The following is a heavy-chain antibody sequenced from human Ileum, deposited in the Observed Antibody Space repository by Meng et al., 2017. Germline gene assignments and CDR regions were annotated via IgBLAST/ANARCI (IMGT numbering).Heavy chain of an antibody. CDR3: ARHKNMVGDLDY. CDR2: IYHGDSDT. J-gene: IGHJ4*02. V-gene: IGHV5-51*01. Sequence: GGSLRLSCKGSGYSFTSYWIGWVRQMPGKGLEWMGIIYHGDSDTRYSPSFQGQVTISADKSISTAYLQWSSLKASDTAMYYCARHKNMVGDLDYWGQGTLVTVSS. D-gene: IGHD2/OR15-2a*01. CDR1: GYSFTSYW.